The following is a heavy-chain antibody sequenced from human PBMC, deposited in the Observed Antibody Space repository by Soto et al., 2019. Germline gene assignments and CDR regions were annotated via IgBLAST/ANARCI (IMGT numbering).Heavy chain of an antibody. CDR3: ARDRVGCSGGSCYYYYYGMDV. Sequence: QVQLVQSGAEVKKPGASVKVSCKASGYTFTGYYMHWVRQAPGQGLEWMGWINPNSGGTNYAQKFQGSVTMTRDTSSSTAYMELSRLRSDDTAVYYCARDRVGCSGGSCYYYYYGMDVWGQGTTVTVSS. J-gene: IGHJ6*02. D-gene: IGHD2-15*01. V-gene: IGHV1-2*02. CDR1: GYTFTGYY. CDR2: INPNSGGT.